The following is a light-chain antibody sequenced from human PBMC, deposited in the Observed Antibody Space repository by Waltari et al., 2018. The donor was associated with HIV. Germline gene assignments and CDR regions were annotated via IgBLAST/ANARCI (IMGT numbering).Light chain of an antibody. CDR2: DAS. CDR3: QQRSNWLFT. V-gene: IGKV3-11*01. J-gene: IGKJ3*01. Sequence: EIVLTQSPATMSLSPGERATLFCRASQSVSSYLAWYQQHPGQAPRLLIYDASNRATGIPARFSGSVSGTDFTLTISSLEPEDFAVYYCQQRSNWLFTFGPGTKVDIK. CDR1: QSVSSY.